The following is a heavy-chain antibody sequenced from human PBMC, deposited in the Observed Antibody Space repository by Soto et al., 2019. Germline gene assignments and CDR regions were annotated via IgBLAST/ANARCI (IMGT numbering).Heavy chain of an antibody. CDR2: IYFSGTT. V-gene: IGHV4-61*01. J-gene: IGHJ4*02. Sequence: SETLSLTCSVSGGSVSSDSYYWSWIRQPPGAGLEWIGYIYFSGTTNYNPSLESRVTILVDSSKNQFSLQLSSVTAADTAVYFCARYPRLDCWGQGTLVTVSS. CDR3: ARYPRLDC. CDR1: GGSVSSDSYY.